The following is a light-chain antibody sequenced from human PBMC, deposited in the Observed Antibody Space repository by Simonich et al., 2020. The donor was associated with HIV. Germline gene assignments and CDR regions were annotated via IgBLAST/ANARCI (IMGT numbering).Light chain of an antibody. V-gene: IGKV3-15*01. CDR1: QSVSSN. CDR2: GAS. Sequence: EVVMTQSPATLSVSPGERATPSCRASQSVSSNLAWYQQKPGQAPRLLIYGASTRATGIPARFSGSGSGTDFTLTISSLEPEDFAVYYCQQRTNWRTFGQGTKVEIK. CDR3: QQRTNWRT. J-gene: IGKJ1*01.